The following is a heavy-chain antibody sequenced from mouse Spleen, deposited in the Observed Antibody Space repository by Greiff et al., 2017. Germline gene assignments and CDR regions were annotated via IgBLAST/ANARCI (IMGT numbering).Heavy chain of an antibody. CDR2: IHPNSGST. J-gene: IGHJ3*01. V-gene: IGHV1-64*01. CDR1: GYTFTSYW. D-gene: IGHD1-2*01. CDR3: ARNLGITTASWFAY. Sequence: QVQLQQPGAELVKPGASVKLSCKASGYTFTSYWMHWVKQRPGQGLEWIGMIHPNSGSTNYNEKFKSKATLTVDKSSSTAYMQLSSLTSEDSAVYYCARNLGITTASWFAYWGQGTLVTVSA.